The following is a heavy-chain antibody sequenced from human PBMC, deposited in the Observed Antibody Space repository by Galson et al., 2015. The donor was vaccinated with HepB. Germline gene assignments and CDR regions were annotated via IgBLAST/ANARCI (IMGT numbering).Heavy chain of an antibody. Sequence: SLRLSCAASGFTFSSYSMTWVRQAPGKGLEGVSVISGSGGSTYYADSVKGRFTISRDNSKNTLHLQMNSLRAEDTAVYYCAKPRPQDPPYGYMDVWGKGPTVTVSS. CDR3: AKPRPQDPPYGYMDV. V-gene: IGHV3-23*01. CDR2: ISGSGGST. D-gene: IGHD4-17*01. J-gene: IGHJ6*03. CDR1: GFTFSSYS.